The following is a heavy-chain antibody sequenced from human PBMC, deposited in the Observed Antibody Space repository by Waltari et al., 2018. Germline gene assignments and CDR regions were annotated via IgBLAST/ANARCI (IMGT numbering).Heavy chain of an antibody. CDR1: GFTFSSYS. CDR2: ISSSSSYI. V-gene: IGHV3-21*01. CDR3: ARDRGSSGWKDY. J-gene: IGHJ4*02. Sequence: EVQLVESGGGLVKPGGSLRLSCAASGFTFSSYSMNWVRQAPGKGLEWVSSISSSSSYIYYADSVKGRFTISRDNAKNSLYLQMNSLRAEDTAVYYCARDRGSSGWKDYWGQGTLVTVSS. D-gene: IGHD6-19*01.